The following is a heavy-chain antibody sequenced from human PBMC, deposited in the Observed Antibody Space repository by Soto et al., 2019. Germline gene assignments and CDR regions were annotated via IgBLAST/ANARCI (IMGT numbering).Heavy chain of an antibody. J-gene: IGHJ4*02. Sequence: SETLSLTCAVYGGSFSGYYWSWIRQPPGKGLEWIGEINHSGSTNYNPSLKSRVTISVDTSKNQFSLKLSSVTAADTAVYYCARVLHGEEQLVRTFDYWGQGTLVTVSS. CDR1: GGSFSGYY. V-gene: IGHV4-34*01. CDR2: INHSGST. D-gene: IGHD6-6*01. CDR3: ARVLHGEEQLVRTFDY.